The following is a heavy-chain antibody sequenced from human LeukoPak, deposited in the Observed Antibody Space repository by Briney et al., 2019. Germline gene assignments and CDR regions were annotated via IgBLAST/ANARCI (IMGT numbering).Heavy chain of an antibody. D-gene: IGHD4-17*01. V-gene: IGHV4-59*08. J-gene: IGHJ5*02. CDR1: GGSISSSC. CDR2: IYSSGST. CDR3: ARHYGP. Sequence: SETPSLTCTVSGGSISSSCWSWIRQPPGKGLEWIGYIYSSGSTNYNPSLKSRVTISVDTSKNQFSLKLNSVTAADTAVYYCARHYGPWGQGTLVAVSS.